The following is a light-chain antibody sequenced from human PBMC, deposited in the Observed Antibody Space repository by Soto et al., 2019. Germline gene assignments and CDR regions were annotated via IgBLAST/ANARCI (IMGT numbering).Light chain of an antibody. CDR3: QHYYGTSPIA. Sequence: EIVMTQSPATLSVSPGEGATLSCRASQSVSNGYLAWYQQRPGQAPRLLISSASIRATGIPDRFSGSGSGTDFTITISRLEPEDFATYYCQHYYGTSPIAFGQGTRLEIK. CDR1: QSVSNGY. V-gene: IGKV3-20*01. J-gene: IGKJ5*01. CDR2: SAS.